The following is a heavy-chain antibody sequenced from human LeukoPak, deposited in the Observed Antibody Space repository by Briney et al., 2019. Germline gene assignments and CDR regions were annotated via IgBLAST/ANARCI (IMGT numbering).Heavy chain of an antibody. D-gene: IGHD5-12*01. J-gene: IGHJ4*02. CDR2: IYYSGST. CDR3: AREVNSGCFDY. Sequence: SETLSLTCTVSGGSVSSGSYYWSWIRQPPGKGLEWIGYIYYSGSTNYIPSLKSRVTISVDTSKNQFSLKLSSVTAADTAVYYCAREVNSGCFDYWGQGTLVTVSS. CDR1: GGSVSSGSYY. V-gene: IGHV4-61*01.